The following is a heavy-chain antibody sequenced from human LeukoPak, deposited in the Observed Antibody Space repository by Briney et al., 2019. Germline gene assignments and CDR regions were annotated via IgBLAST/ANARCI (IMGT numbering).Heavy chain of an antibody. J-gene: IGHJ4*02. CDR2: IYYSGST. D-gene: IGHD5-18*01. CDR3: ARHYSYTYSFDY. V-gene: IGHV4-39*01. CDR1: GGSISSSSYY. Sequence: SETLSLTCTVSGGSISSSSYYWGWIRQPPGKGLEWIGSIYYSGSTYYNPSLKSRVTISVDTSKNQLSLKLSSVTAADTAVYYCARHYSYTYSFDYWGQGTLVTVSS.